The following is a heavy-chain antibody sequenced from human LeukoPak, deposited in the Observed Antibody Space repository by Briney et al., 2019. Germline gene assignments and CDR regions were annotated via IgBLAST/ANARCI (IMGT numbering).Heavy chain of an antibody. CDR3: ARSITIFGVVITSYYGMDV. CDR1: GYTFTSYG. J-gene: IGHJ6*02. V-gene: IGHV1-18*01. D-gene: IGHD3-3*01. CDR2: ISAYNGNT. Sequence: ASVKVSCKASGYTFTSYGISWVRQAPGQGLEWMGWISAYNGNTSYAQKLQGRVTMTTDTSTSTAYMELRSLRSDDTAVYYCARSITIFGVVITSYYGMDVWGQGTTVTVSS.